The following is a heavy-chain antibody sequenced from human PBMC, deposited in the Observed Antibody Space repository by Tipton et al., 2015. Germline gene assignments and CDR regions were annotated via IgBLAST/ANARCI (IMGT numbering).Heavy chain of an antibody. D-gene: IGHD2-15*01. V-gene: IGHV4-39*02. CDR2: IYDSGRT. J-gene: IGHJ4*02. CDR1: GGSITSSNYY. Sequence: TLSLTCTVSGGSITSSNYYWDWVRQPPGKELEWIGNIYDSGRTSYNPSLSRRVTISVDMSKNEFSLGLSSVTAADTAVYYCAREVRYCAGGSCYSLDHWGQGALVTVSS. CDR3: AREVRYCAGGSCYSLDH.